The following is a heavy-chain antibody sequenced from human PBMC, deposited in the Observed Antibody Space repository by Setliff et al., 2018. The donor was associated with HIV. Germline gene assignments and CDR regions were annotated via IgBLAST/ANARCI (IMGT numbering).Heavy chain of an antibody. CDR1: GFSFSNSW. Sequence: GGSLRLSCAASGFSFSNSWMTWVRQAPGKGLEWVGRTRNKAYGYISEYAASVQGRFTISRDTSKDSLFLQMNNLKTEDTAVYYCVRAAAGLDIWSQGIRVTVSS. CDR3: VRAAAGLDI. CDR2: TRNKAYGYIS. J-gene: IGHJ4*02. V-gene: IGHV3-72*01.